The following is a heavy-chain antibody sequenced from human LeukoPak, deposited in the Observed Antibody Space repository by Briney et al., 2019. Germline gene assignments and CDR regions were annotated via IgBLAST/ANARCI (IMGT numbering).Heavy chain of an antibody. J-gene: IGHJ4*02. CDR1: GFTFDDYG. CDR2: IKWNGDNT. V-gene: IGHV3-20*04. CDR3: ARGRGGWPNYYFDF. Sequence: PGGSPRLSCAASGFTFDDYGMNWVRQAPGKGLEWVSGIKWNGDNTGYADSVKGRFTISRDNAKNSLYLQMNSLRAEDTALYYCARGRGGWPNYYFDFWGQGNLVTVSS. D-gene: IGHD1-26*01.